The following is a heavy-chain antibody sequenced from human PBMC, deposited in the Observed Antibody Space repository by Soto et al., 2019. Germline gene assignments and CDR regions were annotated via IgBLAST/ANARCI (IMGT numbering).Heavy chain of an antibody. J-gene: IGHJ4*02. CDR1: GGSISSGGYS. CDR3: ARGAYYDILTYYFDY. CDR2: IYHSGST. D-gene: IGHD3-9*01. Sequence: TLSLTCAVSGGSISSGGYSWSWIRQPPGKGLEWIGYIYHSGSTYYNPSLKSRVTISVDRSKNQFSLKLSSVTAADTAVYYCARGAYYDILTYYFDYWGQGTLVTVSS. V-gene: IGHV4-30-2*01.